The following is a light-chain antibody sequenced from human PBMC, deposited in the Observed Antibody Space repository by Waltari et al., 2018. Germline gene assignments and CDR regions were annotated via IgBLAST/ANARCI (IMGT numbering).Light chain of an antibody. J-gene: IGKJ2*01. CDR2: WAS. CDR3: QQYYSTPPT. Sequence: DIVLSQPRVSLAGSLGVRASINRKSHQSLLWSFNNNNYLAWYQQKPGQPPKLLIHWASTRESGVPDRFSGSGSGADFTLTISSLQAEDVAVYYCQQYYSTPPTFGQGTKLEIK. CDR1: QSLLWSFNNNNY. V-gene: IGKV4-1*01.